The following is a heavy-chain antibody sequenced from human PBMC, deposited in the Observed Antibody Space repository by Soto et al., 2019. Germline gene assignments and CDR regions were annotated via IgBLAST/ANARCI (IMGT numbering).Heavy chain of an antibody. CDR1: GGFVSSGSYY. CDR3: ARVERGTATTVVDAFDI. Sequence: QVQLQQWGAGLLKPSETLSLTCAVYGGFVSSGSYYWSWIRQPPGKGLEWIGEMSHSGGTHFNPSLKGRVNISVDTSKNQFSLKMSSVTAADTALYYCARVERGTATTVVDAFDIWGPGTMVTVSS. J-gene: IGHJ3*02. V-gene: IGHV4-34*01. CDR2: MSHSGGT. D-gene: IGHD1-1*01.